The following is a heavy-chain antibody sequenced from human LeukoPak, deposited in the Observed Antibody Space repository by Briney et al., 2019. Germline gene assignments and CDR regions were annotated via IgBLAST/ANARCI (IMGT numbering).Heavy chain of an antibody. D-gene: IGHD1-26*01. Sequence: GGCLRLSCAASGFTFSSYSMNWVRQAPGKGREWVSSISSSSSYIYYADSVKGRFTISRDNAKNSLYLQMNSLRAEDTAVYYCARGRFGSYISFDYWGQGTLVTVSS. CDR1: GFTFSSYS. J-gene: IGHJ4*02. CDR3: ARGRFGSYISFDY. CDR2: ISSSSSYI. V-gene: IGHV3-21*01.